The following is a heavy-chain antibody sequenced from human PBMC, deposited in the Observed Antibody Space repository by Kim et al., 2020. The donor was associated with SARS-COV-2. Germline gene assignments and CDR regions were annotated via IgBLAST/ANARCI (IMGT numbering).Heavy chain of an antibody. CDR1: GFTFSSYS. V-gene: IGHV3-21*01. J-gene: IGHJ3*02. CDR2: ISSSSSYI. D-gene: IGHD3-22*01. CDR3: ARPVAGSYYDSSGYLDAFDI. Sequence: GGSLRLSCAASGFTFSSYSMNWVRQAPGKGLEWVSSISSSSSYIYYADSVKGRFTISRDNAKNSLYLQMNSLRAEDTAVYYCARPVAGSYYDSSGYLDAFDIWGQGTMVTVSS.